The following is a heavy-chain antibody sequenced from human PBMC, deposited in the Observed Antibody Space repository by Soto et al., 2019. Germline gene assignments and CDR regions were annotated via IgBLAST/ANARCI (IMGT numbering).Heavy chain of an antibody. J-gene: IGHJ4*02. V-gene: IGHV1-3*01. Sequence: GASVTVTCKAPGYTFTRYYIHWVRQAPGQRLEWMGWINVGNGNTRYSQKFQGRLTLTRDTPGNTAYLELNSLISEDTAVYYCATPQDYDGCLDSWGQGTLVTVSS. CDR3: ATPQDYDGCLDS. CDR2: INVGNGNT. CDR1: GYTFTRYY. D-gene: IGHD3-22*01.